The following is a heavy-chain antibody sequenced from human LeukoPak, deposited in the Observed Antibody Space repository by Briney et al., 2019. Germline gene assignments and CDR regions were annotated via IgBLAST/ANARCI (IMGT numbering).Heavy chain of an antibody. CDR2: IYYSGST. J-gene: IGHJ4*02. CDR3: ARGAVTTSPHFDY. V-gene: IGHV4-31*03. CDR1: GGSISSGGYY. D-gene: IGHD4-17*01. Sequence: SETLSLTFTVSGGSISSGGYYWSWIRQHPGKGLEWIGYIYYSGSTYYNPSLKSRVTISVDTSKNQFSLKLSSVTAADTAVYYCARGAVTTSPHFDYWGQGTLVTVSS.